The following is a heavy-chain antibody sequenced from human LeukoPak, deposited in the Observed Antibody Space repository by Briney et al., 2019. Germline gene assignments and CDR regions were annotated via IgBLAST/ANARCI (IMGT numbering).Heavy chain of an antibody. D-gene: IGHD3-10*01. V-gene: IGHV4-34*12. CDR1: GGSFSGYY. CDR3: ARARYCDCSGSSDFDY. CDR2: IIHSGRT. J-gene: IGHJ4*02. Sequence: IPAESLSLTWAVYGGSFSGYYWSWIRQPPGKGLEWIGVIIHSGRTTHNPSLESRVTISVDTSKTQCSLKLSSVTAADAAAYYCARARYCDCSGSSDFDYWGQGTLVTVSS.